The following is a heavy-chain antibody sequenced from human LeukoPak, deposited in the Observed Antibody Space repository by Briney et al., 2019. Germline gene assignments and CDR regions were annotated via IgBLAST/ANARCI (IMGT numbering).Heavy chain of an antibody. D-gene: IGHD2-21*01. J-gene: IGHJ4*02. CDR3: ASSDPLVVIAIQFDY. V-gene: IGHV1-46*01. CDR1: GYTFTSYY. Sequence: GASVKVSCKASGYTFTSYYMHWVRQAPGQGLEWMGIINPSGGSTSYAQKFQGRVTMTRDTSTSTVYMELSSLRAEDTGVYYCASSDPLVVIAIQFDYWGQGTLVTVSS. CDR2: INPSGGST.